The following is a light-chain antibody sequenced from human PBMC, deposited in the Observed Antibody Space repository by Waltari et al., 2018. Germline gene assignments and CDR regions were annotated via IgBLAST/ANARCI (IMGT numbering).Light chain of an antibody. CDR3: QMYVRLPVT. Sequence: EIVLTQSPGTLAFSPRERATLSCRASQSVGRALAWYQQKPGQAPRLLIYDASSRATGISDKFSGSGSGTDFSLTISRVEPEDFAVYFCQMYVRLPVTFGQGTKVEVK. CDR2: DAS. CDR1: QSVGRA. V-gene: IGKV3-20*01. J-gene: IGKJ1*01.